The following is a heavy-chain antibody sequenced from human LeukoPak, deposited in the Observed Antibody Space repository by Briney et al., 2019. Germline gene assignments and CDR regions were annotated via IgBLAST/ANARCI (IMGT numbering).Heavy chain of an antibody. CDR3: ASGQYNYGYIYDY. CDR2: ISSSSSYI. V-gene: IGHV3-21*01. D-gene: IGHD5-18*01. Sequence: GGSLRLSCAASGFTFSRHSMNWVRRAPGKGLEWVSSISSSSSYIYYADSVKGRFTISRDNAKNSLYLQMNSLRAEDTAVYYCASGQYNYGYIYDYWGQGTLVTVSA. J-gene: IGHJ4*02. CDR1: GFTFSRHS.